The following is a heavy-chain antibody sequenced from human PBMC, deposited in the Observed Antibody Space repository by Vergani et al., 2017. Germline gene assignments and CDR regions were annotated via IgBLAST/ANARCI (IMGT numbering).Heavy chain of an antibody. CDR3: AADIVVVPAARVAPYYYYGMDV. J-gene: IGHJ6*02. CDR1: GYTFTGYY. Sequence: QVQLVQSGAEVKKPGASVKVSCKASGYTFTGYYMHWVRQAPGQGLEWMVWINPNSGGTNYAQKFQGRVTMTRDTSISTAYMELSRLRSDDTAVYYCAADIVVVPAARVAPYYYYGMDVWGQGTTVTVSS. CDR2: INPNSGGT. D-gene: IGHD2-2*01. V-gene: IGHV1-2*02.